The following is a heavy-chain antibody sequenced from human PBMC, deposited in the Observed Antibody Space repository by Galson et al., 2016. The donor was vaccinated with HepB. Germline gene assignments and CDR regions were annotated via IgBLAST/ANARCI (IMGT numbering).Heavy chain of an antibody. CDR1: GFTFTNYW. D-gene: IGHD5-24*01. CDR3: AREGLADGSYFDY. CDR2: IKEDGTEK. V-gene: IGHV3-7*01. J-gene: IGHJ4*02. Sequence: SLRLSCAASGFTFTNYWMTWVRQAPGKGLEWVANIKEDGTEKCYADSVKGRFTISRDNARNLLYLQMNSLRAEDTGIYYCAREGLADGSYFDYWGRGTLVTVS.